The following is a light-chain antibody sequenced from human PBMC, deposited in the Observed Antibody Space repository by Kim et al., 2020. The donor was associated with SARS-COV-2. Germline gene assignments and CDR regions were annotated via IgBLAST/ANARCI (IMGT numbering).Light chain of an antibody. Sequence: NFMLTQPHSVSGSPGKAVTISCTRSSGNIASDYVQWYQQRPGSAPTTMVYDDNQTPSGVPDRFSGSVDSSSNSATLTISGLRTEDEADYYCQSFDGTNWVFGGGTQLTVL. J-gene: IGLJ3*02. V-gene: IGLV6-57*04. CDR1: SGNIASDY. CDR2: DDN. CDR3: QSFDGTNWV.